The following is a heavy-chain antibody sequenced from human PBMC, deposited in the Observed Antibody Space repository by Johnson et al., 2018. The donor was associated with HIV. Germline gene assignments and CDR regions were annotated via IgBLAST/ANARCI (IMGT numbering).Heavy chain of an antibody. V-gene: IGHV3-30*04. Sequence: QVQLVESGGGVVQPGRSLRLSCAASGFIFSSYVMYWVRQAPGKGLEWVAVISYGGSNKYYADSVKGRFTISRDNAKNSLYLQMNSLRAEDTAVYNCARDPSREEWLLGAFDIWGQGTTVTVSP. J-gene: IGHJ3*02. CDR3: ARDPSREEWLLGAFDI. CDR2: ISYGGSNK. D-gene: IGHD3-3*01. CDR1: GFIFSSYV.